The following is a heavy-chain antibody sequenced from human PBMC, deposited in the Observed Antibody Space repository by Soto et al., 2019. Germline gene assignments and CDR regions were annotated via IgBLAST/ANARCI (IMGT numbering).Heavy chain of an antibody. J-gene: IGHJ6*02. CDR1: GGSISSYY. D-gene: IGHD4-17*01. CDR3: ARQRRLTRDYPHYYGMDV. CDR2: IYYSGST. V-gene: IGHV4-59*08. Sequence: SETLSLTCTVSGGSISSYYWSWIRQPPGKGLEWIGYIYYSGSTNYNPSLKSRVTISVDRSKNQFSLKLSSVTAADTAVYYCARQRRLTRDYPHYYGMDVWGQGTTVTVSS.